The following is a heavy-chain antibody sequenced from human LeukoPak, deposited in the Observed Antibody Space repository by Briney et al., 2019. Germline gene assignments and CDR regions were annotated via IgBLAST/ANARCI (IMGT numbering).Heavy chain of an antibody. Sequence: GGSLRLSCAASGFTVSSNYMSWVRQAPGKGLEWVSVIYSGGSTYYADSVKGRFTISRDNSKNTLYLQMNSLRAEDTAVYYCARSSSIAARYLDYWGQGTLVTDSS. V-gene: IGHV3-66*02. D-gene: IGHD6-6*01. J-gene: IGHJ4*02. CDR3: ARSSSIAARYLDY. CDR1: GFTVSSNY. CDR2: IYSGGST.